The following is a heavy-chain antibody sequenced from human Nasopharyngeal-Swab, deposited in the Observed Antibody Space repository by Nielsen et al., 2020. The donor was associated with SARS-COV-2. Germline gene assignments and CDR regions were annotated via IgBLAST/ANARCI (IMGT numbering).Heavy chain of an antibody. CDR3: ARGSQPFYYYYMDV. V-gene: IGHV5-51*01. D-gene: IGHD3-10*01. CDR1: GYRFPSYW. CDR2: IYPGDSET. J-gene: IGHJ6*03. Sequence: GESLKISCKGSGYRFPSYWIGWLRQMPGKGLEWMGIIYPGDSETRYSPSFQGQVTISADQSINTAYLQWSSLKASDTAMYFCARGSQPFYYYYMDVWGKGTTVTVSS.